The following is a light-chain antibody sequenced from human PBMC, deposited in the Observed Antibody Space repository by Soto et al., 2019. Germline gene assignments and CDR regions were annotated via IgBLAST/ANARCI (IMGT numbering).Light chain of an antibody. CDR2: EVS. Sequence: QSALTQPPSASGSPGQSVTISCTGTSSDFGGYNCVSWYQQHPGKAPKLMIYEVSKRPSGVPDRFSGSKSGNTASLTVSGLQAEDGADYYCSSYAGSNIPVVFGGGTKLTVL. V-gene: IGLV2-8*01. CDR1: SSDFGGYNC. CDR3: SSYAGSNIPVV. J-gene: IGLJ2*01.